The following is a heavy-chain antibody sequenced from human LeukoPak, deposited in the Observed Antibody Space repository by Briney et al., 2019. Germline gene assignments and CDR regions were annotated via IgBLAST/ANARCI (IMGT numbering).Heavy chain of an antibody. V-gene: IGHV4-34*01. Sequence: SETLSLTCAVYGGSFSGYYWSWIRQPPGKGLEWIGEINHSGSTNYNPSLKSRVTISVDTSKNQFSLKLSSVTAADTAVYYCARGFAPPRPNGLLWFGELSYWFDPWGQGTLVTVSS. CDR3: ARGFAPPRPNGLLWFGELSYWFDP. J-gene: IGHJ5*02. D-gene: IGHD3-10*01. CDR2: INHSGST. CDR1: GGSFSGYY.